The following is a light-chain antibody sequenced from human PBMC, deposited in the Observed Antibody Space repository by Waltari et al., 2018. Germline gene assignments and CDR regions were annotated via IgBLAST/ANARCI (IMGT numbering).Light chain of an antibody. CDR3: QEYSTFSWT. J-gene: IGKJ1*01. CDR1: QSVSSW. V-gene: IGKV1-5*01. CDR2: DGS. Sequence: DIQMTQSPSTLSASVGDRVTITCRARQSVSSWLAWYQQKPGKAPKLLIYDGSTLASGVPSRFSGSGSGTQFTLTISSLQPEDFATYFCQEYSTFSWTFGQGTKVEI.